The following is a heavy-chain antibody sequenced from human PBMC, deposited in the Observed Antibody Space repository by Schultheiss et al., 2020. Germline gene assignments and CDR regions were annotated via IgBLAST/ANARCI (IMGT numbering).Heavy chain of an antibody. J-gene: IGHJ5*02. CDR1: GGSISSSSYY. Sequence: QTLSLTCTVSGGSISSSSYYWGWIRQPPGKGLEWIGEIYHSGSTNYNPSLKSRVTISVDTSKNQFSLKLSSVTAADTAVYYCARGRHSVTIFGVVRNWFDPWGQGTLVTVSS. CDR2: IYHSGST. V-gene: IGHV4-39*07. CDR3: ARGRHSVTIFGVVRNWFDP. D-gene: IGHD3-3*01.